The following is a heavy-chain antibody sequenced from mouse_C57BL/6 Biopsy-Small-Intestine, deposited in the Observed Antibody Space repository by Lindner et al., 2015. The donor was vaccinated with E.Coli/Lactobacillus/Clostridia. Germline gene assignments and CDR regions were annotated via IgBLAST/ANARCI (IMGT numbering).Heavy chain of an antibody. V-gene: IGHV1-9*01. J-gene: IGHJ2*01. CDR2: ILPGSGIT. Sequence: VQLQESGTELMKPGASVKLSCKATGYTFTGYWIEWVKQRPGQGLEWIGEILPGSGITKYNEKFKGKATLTADTSSNTAYMQLSSLTTEDSAIYYCAREGDYDYDAVDYWGQGTTLTVSS. D-gene: IGHD2-4*01. CDR1: GYTFTGYW. CDR3: AREGDYDYDAVDY.